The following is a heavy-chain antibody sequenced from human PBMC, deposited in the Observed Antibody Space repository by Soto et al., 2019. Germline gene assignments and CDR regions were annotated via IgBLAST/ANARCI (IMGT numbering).Heavy chain of an antibody. Sequence: QRQLVQSGAEVKKPGASVKVSCKASGYSFTTFGITWVRQAPGQGLEWLGWISTYNGDTKPAQRLQGRVTMTTDTSTNTAYMELRSLRSDDTAIYYRAREGGWREDGTTGLDYWGQGTLVTVSS. D-gene: IGHD1-1*01. J-gene: IGHJ4*02. CDR1: GYSFTTFG. V-gene: IGHV1-18*01. CDR3: AREGGWREDGTTGLDY. CDR2: ISTYNGDT.